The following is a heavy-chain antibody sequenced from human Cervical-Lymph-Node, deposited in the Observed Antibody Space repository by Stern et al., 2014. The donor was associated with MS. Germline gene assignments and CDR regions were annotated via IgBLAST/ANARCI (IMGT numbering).Heavy chain of an antibody. Sequence: VQLVESGPGLVKPSQTVSLTCTVSGASVSSSGYYWSWIRQHPGKGLEWIGYIYYTGSTYYNPSIKSRVTISLDTSKNRFSLRLSSVTAADTAVYFCARGATINDFDFWGQGTLVTVSS. CDR1: GASVSSSGYY. J-gene: IGHJ4*02. V-gene: IGHV4-31*03. D-gene: IGHD5-12*01. CDR2: IYYTGST. CDR3: ARGATINDFDF.